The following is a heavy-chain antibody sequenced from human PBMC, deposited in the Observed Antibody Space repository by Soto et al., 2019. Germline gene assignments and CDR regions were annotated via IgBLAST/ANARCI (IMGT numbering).Heavy chain of an antibody. D-gene: IGHD4-4*01. V-gene: IGHV4-59*01. J-gene: IGHJ4*02. CDR2: THYSGTT. CDR3: ARDANTNYYLDY. Sequence: SETLSLTCTVSGASMSSYYWSWIRQPPGKGLEWIGFTHYSGTTSYNPSLKSRVTISVDTSKNQFSLKLSSVTAADTAVYYCARDANTNYYLDYWGQGTPVTVSS. CDR1: GASMSSYY.